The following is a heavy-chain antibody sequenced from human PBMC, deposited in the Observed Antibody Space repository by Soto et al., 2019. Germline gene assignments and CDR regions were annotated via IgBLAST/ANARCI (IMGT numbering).Heavy chain of an antibody. CDR1: GGSISSGGYY. CDR2: IYYSGST. D-gene: IGHD3-10*01. V-gene: IGHV4-31*03. J-gene: IGHJ6*02. Sequence: QVQLQESGPGLVKPSQTLSLTCTVSGGSISSGGYYWSWIRQHPGKGLEWIGYIYYSGSTYYNPSLKSRVTISVDTSKNQFSLKLSSVTAADTAVYYCARGMVRGVMDGMDVWGQGTTVTVSS. CDR3: ARGMVRGVMDGMDV.